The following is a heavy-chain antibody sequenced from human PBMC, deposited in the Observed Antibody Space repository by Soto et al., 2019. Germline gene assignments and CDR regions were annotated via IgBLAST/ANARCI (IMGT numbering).Heavy chain of an antibody. V-gene: IGHV5-51*01. D-gene: IGHD2-15*01. CDR1: EYSFTSYW. J-gene: IGHJ4*02. CDR3: ARLSRYCSGGSCYYFDY. CDR2: IYPGDPDA. Sequence: GESLKISCKASEYSFTSYWIGWVRQMPGKGLEWMGSIYPGDPDARYSPSFQGQVTISAAKSISTAYLQWSSLKASDTAIYYCARLSRYCSGGSCYYFDYWGQGTLVTVSS.